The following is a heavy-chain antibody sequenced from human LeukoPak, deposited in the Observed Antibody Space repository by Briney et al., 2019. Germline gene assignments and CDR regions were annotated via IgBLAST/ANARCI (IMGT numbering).Heavy chain of an antibody. V-gene: IGHV1-24*01. CDR1: GYTLTELS. CDR2: FDAEDGET. D-gene: IGHD3-10*01. Sequence: ASVKVSCKVSGYTLTELSMHWVRQAPGKGLEWMGGFDAEDGETIYAQKFQGRVTMTEDTSTDTAYMELSSLRSEDTAVYYCATVVYGSGSYYNVLYNWFDPWGQGALVTVSS. CDR3: ATVVYGSGSYYNVLYNWFDP. J-gene: IGHJ5*02.